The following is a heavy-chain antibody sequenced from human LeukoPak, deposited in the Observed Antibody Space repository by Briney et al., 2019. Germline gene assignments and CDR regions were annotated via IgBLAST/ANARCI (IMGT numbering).Heavy chain of an antibody. Sequence: SETLSLTCTVSGGSISISSYYWGWIRQPPGKGLEWIGSIYYSGSTYYNPSLKSRVTISVDTSKNQFSLKLSSVTAADTAVYYCARRLAVARGAPFDYWGQGTLVTVSS. CDR3: ARRLAVARGAPFDY. J-gene: IGHJ4*02. V-gene: IGHV4-39*01. D-gene: IGHD6-19*01. CDR1: GGSISISSYY. CDR2: IYYSGST.